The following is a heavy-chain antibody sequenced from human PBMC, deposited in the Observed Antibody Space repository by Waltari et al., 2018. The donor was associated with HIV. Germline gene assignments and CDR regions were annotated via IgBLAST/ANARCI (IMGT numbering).Heavy chain of an antibody. V-gene: IGHV3-30*18. CDR3: AKGGYDYGDYSYFDY. J-gene: IGHJ4*02. CDR2: ISFDGKNK. CDR1: GFAFSNYG. D-gene: IGHD4-17*01. Sequence: QVQLVESGGGVVQPGWSLRLSCDASGFAFSNYGIHWLRQAPGKGLEWVAIISFDGKNKFYADSVKGRFTVSRDNSKNTLYLHMESLRGEDTAVYYCAKGGYDYGDYSYFDYWGQGTLVTVSA.